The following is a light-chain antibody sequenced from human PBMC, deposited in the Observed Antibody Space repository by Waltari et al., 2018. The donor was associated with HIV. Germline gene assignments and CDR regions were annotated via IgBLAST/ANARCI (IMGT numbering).Light chain of an antibody. V-gene: IGKV3-15*01. Sequence: EIVMTQSPATLSVSPGERATLSCRASQSVSSNLAWYQQKPGQAPRLLIYGASTRATGNPARFSGSGSGTEFTLTISSLQSEDFAVYYCQQYNNWPQTFGPGTKVDIK. CDR2: GAS. CDR1: QSVSSN. CDR3: QQYNNWPQT. J-gene: IGKJ3*01.